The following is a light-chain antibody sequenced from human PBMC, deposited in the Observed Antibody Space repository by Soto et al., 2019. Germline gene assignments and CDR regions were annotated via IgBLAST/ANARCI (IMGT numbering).Light chain of an antibody. CDR1: RSVFYSSNTKNY. CDR3: QQYYSTPYT. V-gene: IGKV4-1*01. CDR2: WAS. Sequence: DIVMTQSPDSLAVSLGERATINCKSSRSVFYSSNTKNYLAWYQQKQGQPPKLLIYWASTRESGVPDRFSGSGSGTDFTLTISSLQAEDVAVYYCQQYYSTPYTFGQGTKLEIK. J-gene: IGKJ2*01.